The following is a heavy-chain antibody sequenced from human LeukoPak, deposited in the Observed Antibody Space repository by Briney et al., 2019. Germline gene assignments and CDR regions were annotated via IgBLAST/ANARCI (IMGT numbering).Heavy chain of an antibody. CDR2: INHSGST. CDR3: ARALGYYDFWSGYAPDYYFDY. Sequence: SETLSLTCAVYGGSFSGYYWSWIRQPPGKGLKWIGEINHSGSTNHNPSLKSRVTISVDTSKNQFSLKLSSVTAADTAVYYCARALGYYDFWSGYAPDYYFDYWGQGTLVTVSS. V-gene: IGHV4-34*01. CDR1: GGSFSGYY. J-gene: IGHJ4*02. D-gene: IGHD3-3*01.